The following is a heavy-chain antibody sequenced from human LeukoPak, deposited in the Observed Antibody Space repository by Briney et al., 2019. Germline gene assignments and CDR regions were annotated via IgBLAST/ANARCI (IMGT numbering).Heavy chain of an antibody. D-gene: IGHD2-2*01. CDR3: ARAFVVVPAAMYFAP. J-gene: IGHJ5*02. CDR2: IYHSGST. CDR1: GYSISSGYY. V-gene: IGHV4-38-2*01. Sequence: KPSETLSLTSAVSGYSISSGYYWGWIRQPPGKGLEWIGSIYHSGSTYYNPSLKSRVTISVDTSKNQFSLKLSSVTAADTAVYYCARAFVVVPAAMYFAPWGQGTLVTVSS.